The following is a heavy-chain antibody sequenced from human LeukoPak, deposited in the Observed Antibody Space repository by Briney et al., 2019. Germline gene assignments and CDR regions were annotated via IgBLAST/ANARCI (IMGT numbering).Heavy chain of an antibody. D-gene: IGHD3-10*01. CDR1: GFTFSSYG. CDR2: ISRSSSSI. Sequence: GGSLRLSCEASGFTFSSYGMSWVRQAPGKGLEWVSYISRSSSSIHYADSVKGRFTISRDNAGHSLYLQMNSLRVEDTAVYYCVRTVYYGSGSSRDDYWGQGTLVTVSS. J-gene: IGHJ4*02. CDR3: VRTVYYGSGSSRDDY. V-gene: IGHV3-21*01.